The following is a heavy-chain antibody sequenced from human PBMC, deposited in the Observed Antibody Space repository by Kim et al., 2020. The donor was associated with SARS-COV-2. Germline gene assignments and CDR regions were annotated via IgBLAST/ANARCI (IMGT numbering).Heavy chain of an antibody. Sequence: SETLSLTCTVSGGSISSYYWSWIRQPPGKGLEWIGYIYYSGSTNYNPSLKSRVTISVDTSKNQFSLKLSSVTAADTAVYYCARDRSGYCSGGSCYSTPRAHWFDPWGQGTLVTVSS. CDR3: ARDRSGYCSGGSCYSTPRAHWFDP. V-gene: IGHV4-59*13. J-gene: IGHJ5*02. D-gene: IGHD2-15*01. CDR2: IYYSGST. CDR1: GGSISSYY.